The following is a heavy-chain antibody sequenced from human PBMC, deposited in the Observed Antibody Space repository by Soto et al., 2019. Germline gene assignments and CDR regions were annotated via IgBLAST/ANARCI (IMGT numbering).Heavy chain of an antibody. CDR3: ARDLAAAGPFDC. D-gene: IGHD6-13*01. Sequence: QVQLVQSGAEVKKPGASVKVSCKASGYTFTNYAFSWVRQAPGQGLERMGWISAYNGNTNYPQKLQGRVTMTTDTSTSTAYMELRRLRSDDTAVYYCARDLAAAGPFDCWGQGTLVTVSS. CDR1: GYTFTNYA. J-gene: IGHJ4*02. CDR2: ISAYNGNT. V-gene: IGHV1-18*01.